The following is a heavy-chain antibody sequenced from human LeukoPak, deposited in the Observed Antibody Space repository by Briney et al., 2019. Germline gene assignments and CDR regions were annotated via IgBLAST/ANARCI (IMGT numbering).Heavy chain of an antibody. CDR2: IYHSGST. CDR1: GGSISSGGYY. V-gene: IGHV4-61*08. J-gene: IGHJ6*03. D-gene: IGHD3-16*01. Sequence: SETLSLTCTVSGGSISSGGYYWSWIRQPPGKGLEWIGYIYHSGSTYYNPSLKSRVTISVDTSKNQFSLKLSSVTAADTAVYYCARARGARYYYYMDVWGKGITVTVSS. CDR3: ARARGARYYYYMDV.